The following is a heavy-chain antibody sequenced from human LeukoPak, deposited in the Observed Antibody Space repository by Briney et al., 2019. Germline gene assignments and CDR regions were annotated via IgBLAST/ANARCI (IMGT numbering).Heavy chain of an antibody. CDR1: GGSISSGGYS. Sequence: SETLSLTCAVSGGSISSGGYSWSWIRQPPGKGLEWIGYIYHSGSTCYNPSLKSRVTISVDRSKSQFSLKLSSVTAADTAVYYCAGQHPRNTVDFWGQGTLVTVSS. D-gene: IGHD2/OR15-2a*01. CDR2: IYHSGST. CDR3: AGQHPRNTVDF. V-gene: IGHV4-30-2*01. J-gene: IGHJ4*02.